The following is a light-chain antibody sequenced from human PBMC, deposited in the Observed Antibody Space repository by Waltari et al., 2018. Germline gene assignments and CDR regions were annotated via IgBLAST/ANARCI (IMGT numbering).Light chain of an antibody. V-gene: IGKV3-20*01. Sequence: EIVLTQSPGTLSLSPGERVTLSCRASQSISNNSLAWYQAKPGQAPRLLIYAVSHRATGVPDRFSGGGSGTDFTLTISRLEPEDFAVYYCQQFGGSPKYTFGQGTKLEIK. CDR2: AVS. J-gene: IGKJ2*01. CDR3: QQFGGSPKYT. CDR1: QSISNNS.